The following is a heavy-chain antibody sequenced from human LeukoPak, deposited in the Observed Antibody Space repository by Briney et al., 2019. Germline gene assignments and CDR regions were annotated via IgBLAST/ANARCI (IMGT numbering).Heavy chain of an antibody. CDR1: GFTFSTHS. CDR3: ARDKTGTNDAFDI. D-gene: IGHD1-7*01. CDR2: ISYSSTYI. V-gene: IGHV3-21*01. Sequence: LGGSLRLSCAASGFTFSTHSINWVRQAPGKGLEWVSSISYSSTYIYYADSVKGRFTISRDNAKNSLYLQMNSLRAEDTAVYYCARDKTGTNDAFDIWGLGTMVTVSS. J-gene: IGHJ3*02.